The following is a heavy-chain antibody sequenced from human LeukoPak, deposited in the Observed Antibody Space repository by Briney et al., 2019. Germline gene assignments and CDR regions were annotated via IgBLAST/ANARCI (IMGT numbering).Heavy chain of an antibody. J-gene: IGHJ6*03. V-gene: IGHV3-53*01. CDR1: GFTVSSNY. CDR2: IYSGGST. D-gene: IGHD3-10*01. Sequence: PGGSLRLSCAASGFTVSSNYMSWVRQAPGKGLEWVSVIYSGGSTYYADSVKGRFTISRDNSKNTLYLQMNSLRAEDTAVYYCASGSGSYRTTYYYMDVWGTGTTVTVSS. CDR3: ASGSGSYRTTYYYMDV.